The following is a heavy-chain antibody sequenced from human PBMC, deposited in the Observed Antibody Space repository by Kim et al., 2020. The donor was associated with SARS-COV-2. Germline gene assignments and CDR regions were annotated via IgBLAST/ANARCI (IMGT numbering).Heavy chain of an antibody. CDR1: GGSISSGSYY. CDR2: IYYSGST. J-gene: IGHJ4*02. D-gene: IGHD3-16*01. CDR3: ARHRNTSRDYHFDS. Sequence: SETLSLTCTVSGGSISSGSYYWGWIRQHPGEGLEWIGYIYYSGSTYYNPSLKSRVSISIDTSKNQFSLRLSSVTAADTAVYYCARHRNTSRDYHFDSWGQGTLVTVSS. V-gene: IGHV4-31*03.